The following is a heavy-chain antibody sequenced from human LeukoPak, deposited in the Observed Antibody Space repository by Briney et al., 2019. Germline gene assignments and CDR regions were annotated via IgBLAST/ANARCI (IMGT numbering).Heavy chain of an antibody. CDR2: ISSSGSTI. CDR1: GFTFSDYY. J-gene: IGHJ5*02. CDR3: ARDLPHYDFWSGLTNWFDP. D-gene: IGHD3-3*01. Sequence: GGSLRLSCAASGFTFSDYYMSWIRQAPGKGLEWVSYISSSGSTIYYADSVKGRFTISRDNAKNSLYLQMNSLRAEDTAVYYCARDLPHYDFWSGLTNWFDPWGQGTLVTVSS. V-gene: IGHV3-11*04.